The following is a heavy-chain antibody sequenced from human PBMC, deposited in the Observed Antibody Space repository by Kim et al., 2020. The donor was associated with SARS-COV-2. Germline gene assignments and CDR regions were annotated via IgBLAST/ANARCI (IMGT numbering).Heavy chain of an antibody. CDR1: GFNFRISA. CDR3: AKHGVGTSPFDQ. D-gene: IGHD3-10*01. Sequence: GGSLRLSCAASGFNFRISAMSWVRQAPGKGLEGVAAISGNAARTFYGESVEGRFTISRDNSKNTLFLHTNGLRAEDTATYYCAKHGVGTSPFDQWGQGTL. CDR2: ISGNAART. V-gene: IGHV3-23*01. J-gene: IGHJ4*02.